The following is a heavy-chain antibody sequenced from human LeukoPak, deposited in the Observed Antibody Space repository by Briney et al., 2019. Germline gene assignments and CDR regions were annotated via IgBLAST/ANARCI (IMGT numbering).Heavy chain of an antibody. CDR1: GGSISSYY. CDR3: AREVVDTATFGY. CDR2: IYYSGST. D-gene: IGHD5-18*01. V-gene: IGHV4-59*01. J-gene: IGHJ4*02. Sequence: PSETLSLTCTVSGGSISSYYWSWIRQPPGKGLEWIGYIYYSGSTNYNPSLKSRVTISVDTSKNQFSLKLSSVTAADTAVYYCAREVVDTATFGYWGQGTLVTVSS.